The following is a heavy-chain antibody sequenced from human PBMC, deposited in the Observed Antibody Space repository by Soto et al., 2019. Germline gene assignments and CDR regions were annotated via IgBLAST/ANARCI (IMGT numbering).Heavy chain of an antibody. CDR1: GFSISSSNW. J-gene: IGHJ4*02. CDR2: IYHSGST. D-gene: IGHD3-9*01. Sequence: PSETLSLTCAVSGFSISSSNWWSWVRQPPGKGLEWIGEIYHSGSTNYNPSLKSRVTISVDTSKNQFSVKLSSVTAADTAVYYCARHPLRYFELWGQGTLVTVSS. V-gene: IGHV4-4*02. CDR3: ARHPLRYFEL.